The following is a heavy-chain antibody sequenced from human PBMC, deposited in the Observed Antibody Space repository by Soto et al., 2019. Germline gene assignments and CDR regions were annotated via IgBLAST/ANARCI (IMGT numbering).Heavy chain of an antibody. J-gene: IGHJ4*02. CDR1: GFTFSRVS. Sequence: HPGGSLRLSCEASGFTFSRVSMTWVRQAPGKGLEWVSIVSYNGGDTYYADSVKGRFTISRDNSKDTVDLQMNGLRAEDTAVYYCARYIRGPTVYYFDFWGPGVLVTVS. CDR3: ARYIRGPTVYYFDF. V-gene: IGHV3-23*01. D-gene: IGHD1-1*01. CDR2: VSYNGGDT.